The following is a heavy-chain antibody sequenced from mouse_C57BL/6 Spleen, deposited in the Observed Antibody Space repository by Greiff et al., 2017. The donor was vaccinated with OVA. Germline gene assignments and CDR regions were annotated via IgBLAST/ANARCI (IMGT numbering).Heavy chain of an antibody. D-gene: IGHD2-5*01. Sequence: QVQLQQPGAELVRPGSSVKLSCKASGYTFTSYWMHWVKQRPIQGLEWIGNIDPSDSETHYNQKFKDKATLTVDKSSSTAYMQLSSLTSEDSAVYYGARREYSNYGYFDVWGTGTTVTVSS. CDR2: IDPSDSET. CDR1: GYTFTSYW. J-gene: IGHJ1*03. CDR3: ARREYSNYGYFDV. V-gene: IGHV1-52*01.